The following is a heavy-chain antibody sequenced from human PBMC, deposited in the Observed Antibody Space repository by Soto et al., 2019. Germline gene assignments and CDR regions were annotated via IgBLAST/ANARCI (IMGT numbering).Heavy chain of an antibody. CDR2: ISYDGSDK. V-gene: IGHV3-30-3*01. Sequence: QVQLVESGGGVVQPGRSLRLSCVASGFTFSRNAMHWVRQAPGKGLEWVAVISYDGSDKNDADSVRGRFTISRDNSKNTLYLEMNSLRPEDTAVYYCARDRNKCCFYGMEVWGQGTTVTVSS. J-gene: IGHJ6*02. CDR1: GFTFSRNA. D-gene: IGHD2-15*01. CDR3: ARDRNKCCFYGMEV.